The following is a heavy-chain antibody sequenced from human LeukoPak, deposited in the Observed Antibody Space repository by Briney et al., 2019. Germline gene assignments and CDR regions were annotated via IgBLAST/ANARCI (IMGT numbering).Heavy chain of an antibody. CDR1: GFTFKRHS. CDR3: ARVTEVPYYLDH. CDR2: ISSSSSYI. Sequence: GGSLRLPCAASGFTFKRHSMHWLRQAPGKGLEWVSPISSSSSYIYYADSVKGRFTISRDNAKNSLYLQMNSLRAKDTAVDYCARVTEVPYYLDHGAQGTLVTVSS. J-gene: IGHJ4*02. V-gene: IGHV3-21*01.